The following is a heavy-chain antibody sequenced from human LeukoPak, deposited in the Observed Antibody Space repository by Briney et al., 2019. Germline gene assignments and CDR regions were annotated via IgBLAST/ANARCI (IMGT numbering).Heavy chain of an antibody. V-gene: IGHV3-21*01. CDR3: TRDVSLSRPGGFDY. CDR1: EFTFSRYS. Sequence: GGSLRLSCAASEFTFSRYSMNWVRQAPGKGLEWVSTISSTNIYYADSVRGRFTISRDNTKNSVDLQMNSLRADDTAVYYCTRDVSLSRPGGFDYWGHGSLVTVSS. CDR2: ISSTNI. J-gene: IGHJ4*01. D-gene: IGHD3-16*02.